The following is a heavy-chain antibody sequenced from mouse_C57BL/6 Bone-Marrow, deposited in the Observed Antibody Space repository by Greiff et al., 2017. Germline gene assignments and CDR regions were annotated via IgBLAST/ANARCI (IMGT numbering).Heavy chain of an antibody. CDR1: GYAFSSSW. CDR3: ARLPGYFDY. J-gene: IGHJ2*01. V-gene: IGHV1-82*01. Sequence: QVQLKESGPELVKPGASVKISCKASGYAFSSSWMNWVKQRPGKGLEWIGRIYPGDGDTNYNGKFKGKATLTADKSSSTAYMQLSSLTSEDSAVYCCARLPGYFDYWGQGTTLTVSS. CDR2: IYPGDGDT.